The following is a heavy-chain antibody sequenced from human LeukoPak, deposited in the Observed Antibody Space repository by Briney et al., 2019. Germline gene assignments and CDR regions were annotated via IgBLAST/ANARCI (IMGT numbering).Heavy chain of an antibody. V-gene: IGHV4-59*01. D-gene: IGHD6-13*01. CDR1: GFTFSSYW. J-gene: IGHJ2*01. CDR2: IYYSGST. Sequence: GSLRLSCAASGFTFSSYWMSWIRQPPGKGLEWIGYIYYSGSTNYNPSLKSRVTISVDTSKNQFSLKLSSVTAADTAVYYCARAIAAAGWYFDLWGRGTLVTVSS. CDR3: ARAIAAAGWYFDL.